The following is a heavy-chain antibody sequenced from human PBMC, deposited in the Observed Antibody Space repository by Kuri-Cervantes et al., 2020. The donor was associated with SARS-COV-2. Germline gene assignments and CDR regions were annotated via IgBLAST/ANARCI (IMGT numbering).Heavy chain of an antibody. D-gene: IGHD3-22*01. J-gene: IGHJ6*03. Sequence: VKVSCKASGYTFTGYYMHWVRQAPGQGLEWMGWINPNSGGTNYAQKFQGRVTMTRDTSISTAYMELSSLRSEDTAVYYCALGYWGSGYPRYYYYMDVWGKGTTVTVSS. CDR3: ALGYWGSGYPRYYYYMDV. V-gene: IGHV1-2*02. CDR1: GYTFTGYY. CDR2: INPNSGGT.